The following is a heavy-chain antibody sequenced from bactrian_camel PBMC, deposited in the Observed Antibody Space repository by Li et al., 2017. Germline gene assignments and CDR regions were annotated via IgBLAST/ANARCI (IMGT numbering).Heavy chain of an antibody. D-gene: IGHD2*01. CDR1: GNSVGSYC. CDR3: AAGTFRGGCSQHY. V-gene: IGHV3S53*01. CDR2: IDSDFST. Sequence: HVQLVESGGGSVQAGGSLTLSCAFSGNSVGSYCMVWFRQTPGKEREGVATIDSDFSTTYADSVKGRFTISRDNAKHTAYLQMNSLKSEDTAMYYCAAGTFRGGCSQHYWGRGTQVTV. J-gene: IGHJ4*01.